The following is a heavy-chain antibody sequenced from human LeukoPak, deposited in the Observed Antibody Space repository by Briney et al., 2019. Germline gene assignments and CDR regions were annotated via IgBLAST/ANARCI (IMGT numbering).Heavy chain of an antibody. Sequence: GGSLRLSCVGSGFSFNIYGISWVRQAPGKGLEWVASVGGGPDIHYADYVKGRFTVSRDDARSTAYLQLNSLRIEDTAIYFCAKDATPMNAMWDRFDSWGLGTLVTVSS. J-gene: IGHJ4*02. D-gene: IGHD1-26*01. CDR2: VGGGPDI. V-gene: IGHV3-23*01. CDR1: GFSFNIYG. CDR3: AKDATPMNAMWDRFDS.